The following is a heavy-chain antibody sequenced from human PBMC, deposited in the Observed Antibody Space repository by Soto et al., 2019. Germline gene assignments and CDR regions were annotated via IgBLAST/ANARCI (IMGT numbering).Heavy chain of an antibody. CDR1: GFTFTSFY. CDR2: MHPYGGST. D-gene: IGHD3-22*01. J-gene: IGHJ6*02. CDR3: AILYYYDSGDYYSNYQYYGMDV. Sequence: GASVKVSCKASGFTFTSFYMHWVRQAPGQGPEWMGIMHPYGGSTGYAQKFQGRVTLTRDTSTRTDYMELSSLRSDETAVYYCAILYYYDSGDYYSNYQYYGMDVWGQGTTVTVSS. V-gene: IGHV1-46*01.